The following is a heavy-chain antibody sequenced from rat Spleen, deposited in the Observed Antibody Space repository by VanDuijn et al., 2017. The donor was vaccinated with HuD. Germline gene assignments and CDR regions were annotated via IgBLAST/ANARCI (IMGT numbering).Heavy chain of an antibody. CDR2: ISYSGST. Sequence: EVQLQESGPGLVKPSQSLSLTCSVTGHSITSSYRWNWIRKFPGNKMEWMGYISYSGSTSYNPSLKSRISITRDTSKNQFFLQLNSVTTEDTATYYCARWTTEGMGVMDAWGQGASVTVSS. CDR3: ARWTTEGMGVMDA. J-gene: IGHJ4*01. CDR1: GHSITSSY. D-gene: IGHD1-11*01. V-gene: IGHV3-1*01.